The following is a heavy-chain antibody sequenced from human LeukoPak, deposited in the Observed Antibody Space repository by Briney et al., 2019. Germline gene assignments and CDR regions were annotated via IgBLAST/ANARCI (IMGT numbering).Heavy chain of an antibody. D-gene: IGHD1-1*01. J-gene: IGHJ4*02. CDR2: IKQDGSEK. CDR3: AKPTNWQFDY. Sequence: GGSLRLSCAASGFSFSKYWVTWVRQAPEKGLEWVAKIKQDGSEKYYVDSVKGRFTISRDNAKNLLYLQMNSLRAEDTAVYYCAKPTNWQFDYWGQGTLVTVSS. V-gene: IGHV3-7*01. CDR1: GFSFSKYW.